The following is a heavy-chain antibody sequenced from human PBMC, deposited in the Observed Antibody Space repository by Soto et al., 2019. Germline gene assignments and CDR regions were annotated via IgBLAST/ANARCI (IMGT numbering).Heavy chain of an antibody. CDR3: FMVTDNYYYYGMDV. CDR1: GYTFTGYY. V-gene: IGHV1-2*02. D-gene: IGHD5-18*01. Sequence: EASVKVSCKASGYTFTGYYMHWVRQAPGQGLEWMGWINPNSGGTNYAQKFQGRVTMTRDTSISTAYMELSRLRSDDTAVDYCFMVTDNYYYYGMDVSRQGTTVTVA. CDR2: INPNSGGT. J-gene: IGHJ6*02.